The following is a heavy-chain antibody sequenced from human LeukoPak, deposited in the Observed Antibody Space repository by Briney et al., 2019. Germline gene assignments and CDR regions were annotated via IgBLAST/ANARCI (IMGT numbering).Heavy chain of an antibody. CDR3: ARNSYDSTGYYLFDAFDI. CDR2: IYYTGST. Sequence: SQTLSLTCTVSGGSISSGLHYWTWIRQRPGKGLEWIGYIYYTGSTYYNSSLQSRVTISVDTSKNQFSLKLSSVTAADSAVYYCARNSYDSTGYYLFDAFDIWGQGTMVTVSS. D-gene: IGHD3-22*01. J-gene: IGHJ3*02. CDR1: GGSISSGLHY. V-gene: IGHV4-31*03.